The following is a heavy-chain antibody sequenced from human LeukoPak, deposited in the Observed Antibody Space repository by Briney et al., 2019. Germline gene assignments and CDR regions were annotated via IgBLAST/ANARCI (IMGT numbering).Heavy chain of an antibody. CDR1: GGSISSRHW. V-gene: IGHV4-4*02. CDR2: IYHSGST. D-gene: IGHD1-26*01. J-gene: IGHJ4*02. Sequence: SETLSRTCAVSGGSISSRHWWRWVRQPPGKGLEIIGEIYHSGSTNYNPSLKTRVTISVDKSKNQFSLKLRPVTAADTAVYYCAREGRFPPEVLPRYFDYWGQGTLVTVSS. CDR3: AREGRFPPEVLPRYFDY.